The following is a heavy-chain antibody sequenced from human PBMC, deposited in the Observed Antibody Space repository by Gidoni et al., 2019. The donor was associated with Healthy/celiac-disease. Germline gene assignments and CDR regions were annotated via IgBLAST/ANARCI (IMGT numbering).Heavy chain of an antibody. CDR1: GFTFSSYW. CDR2: IKQDGSEK. V-gene: IGHV3-7*01. CDR3: AREPRLFTIFGVVTNFDY. D-gene: IGHD3-3*01. Sequence: EVQLVESGGGLVQPGGSLRLSCSASGFTFSSYWMSWVRQASGQGMEWVANIKQDGSEKYYVDSVKGRLTISRENAKNSLYLQMNSLRAEDTAVYYCAREPRLFTIFGVVTNFDYWGQGTLVTVSS. J-gene: IGHJ4*02.